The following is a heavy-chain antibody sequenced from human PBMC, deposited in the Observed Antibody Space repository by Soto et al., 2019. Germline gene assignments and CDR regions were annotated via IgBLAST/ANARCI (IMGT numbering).Heavy chain of an antibody. D-gene: IGHD3-10*01. J-gene: IGHJ4*02. Sequence: SVKVSCKASGGTFSSYAISWVRQAPGQGLEWMGGIIPIFGTANYAQKFQGRVTITADESTSTAYMELSSLRSEDTAVYYCLAVKSRGHYTDYWGQGTLVTVSS. V-gene: IGHV1-69*13. CDR3: LAVKSRGHYTDY. CDR2: IIPIFGTA. CDR1: GGTFSSYA.